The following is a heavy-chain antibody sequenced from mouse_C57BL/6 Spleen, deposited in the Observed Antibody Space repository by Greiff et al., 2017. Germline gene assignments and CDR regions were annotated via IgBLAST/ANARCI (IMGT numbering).Heavy chain of an antibody. D-gene: IGHD4-1*01. CDR3: ARDRELTGYFDY. J-gene: IGHJ2*01. CDR1: GFTFSDYY. CDR2: INYDGSST. V-gene: IGHV5-16*01. Sequence: EVKVVESEGGLVQPGSSMKLSCTASGFTFSDYYMAWVRQVPEKGLEWVANINYDGSSTYYLDSLKSRFIISRDNAKNILYLQMSSLKSEDTATYYCARDRELTGYFDYWGQGTTLTVSS.